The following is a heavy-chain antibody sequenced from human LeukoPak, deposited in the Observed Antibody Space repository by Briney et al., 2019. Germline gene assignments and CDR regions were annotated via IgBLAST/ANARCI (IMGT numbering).Heavy chain of an antibody. V-gene: IGHV4-59*01. CDR1: GVSISSYY. D-gene: IGHD3-3*01. CDR3: ARVAQYYDFWSGPHSWVYYVY. Sequence: PSETLSLTCTVSGVSISSYYWNWIRQPPGKGLEWIGYIFYSGITNYNPSLKSRVTISVDTSKKQFSLKLSSVTAADTAVYYCARVAQYYDFWSGPHSWVYYVYWGQGTLVTVSS. CDR2: IFYSGIT. J-gene: IGHJ4*02.